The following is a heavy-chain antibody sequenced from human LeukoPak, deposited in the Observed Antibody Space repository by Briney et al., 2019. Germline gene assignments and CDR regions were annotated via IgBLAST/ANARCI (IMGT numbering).Heavy chain of an antibody. V-gene: IGHV3-33*01. J-gene: IGHJ5*02. CDR3: AREVRYYDFWSGHSPNWFDP. Sequence: PGGSLRLSCAASGFTFSSYGMHWVRQAPGKGLEWVAVIWYDGRNKYYADSVKGRFTISRDNSKNTLYLQMNSLRAEDTAVYYCAREVRYYDFWSGHSPNWFDPWGQGTLVTVSS. D-gene: IGHD3-3*01. CDR2: IWYDGRNK. CDR1: GFTFSSYG.